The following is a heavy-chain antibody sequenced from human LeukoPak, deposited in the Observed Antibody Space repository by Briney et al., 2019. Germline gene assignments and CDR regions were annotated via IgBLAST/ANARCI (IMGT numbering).Heavy chain of an antibody. D-gene: IGHD4-17*01. CDR3: AKDKWVTTDGMDV. CDR1: GYTFTSYV. Sequence: GASVKVSCKASGYTFTSYVIHWVRQAPGQSLEWMGWINGGNGNTRYSQTFQGRVTLTRDTSANTAYMELSSLRSEDTAVYYCAKDKWVTTDGMDVWGRGTTVTVSS. V-gene: IGHV1-3*01. J-gene: IGHJ6*04. CDR2: INGGNGNT.